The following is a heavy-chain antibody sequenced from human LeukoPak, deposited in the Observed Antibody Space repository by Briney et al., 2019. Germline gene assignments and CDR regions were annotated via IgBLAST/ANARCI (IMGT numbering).Heavy chain of an antibody. J-gene: IGHJ4*02. CDR1: GGSISSSSYY. CDR3: ASPTTMTTAIGY. CDR2: IYYSGST. D-gene: IGHD4-17*01. Sequence: PSETLSLTCTVSGGSISSSSYYWGWIRQPPGKGLEWIGGIYYSGSTYYNPSLKSRVTISVDTSKNQFSLNLGSVTAADTAVYYCASPTTMTTAIGYWGQGTLVTVSS. V-gene: IGHV4-39*01.